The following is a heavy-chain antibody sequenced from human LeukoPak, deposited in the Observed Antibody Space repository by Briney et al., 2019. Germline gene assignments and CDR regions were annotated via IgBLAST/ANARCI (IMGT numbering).Heavy chain of an antibody. D-gene: IGHD3-22*01. CDR1: GYSISSGYY. J-gene: IGHJ4*02. V-gene: IGHV4-38-2*02. CDR3: ARRAGNRFPPHYYDSSGYPYYFDY. CDR2: IYHSGST. Sequence: PSETLSLTCTVSGYSISSGYYWGWIRQPPGKGLEWIGSIYHSGSTYYNPSLKSRVTIPVDTSKNQFSLKLSSVTAADTAVYYCARRAGNRFPPHYYDSSGYPYYFDYWGQGTLVTVSS.